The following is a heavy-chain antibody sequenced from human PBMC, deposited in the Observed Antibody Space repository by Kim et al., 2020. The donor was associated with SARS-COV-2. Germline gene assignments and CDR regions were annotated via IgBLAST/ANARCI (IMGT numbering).Heavy chain of an antibody. CDR2: IIPIFGTA. CDR1: GGTFSSYA. V-gene: IGHV1-69*13. Sequence: SVKVSCKASGGTFSSYAISWVRQAPGQGLEWMGGIIPIFGTANYAQKFQGRVTITADESTSTAYMELSSLRSEDTAVYYCASSPSYCSGGSCYPPYYYYYGMDVWGQGTTVTVSS. D-gene: IGHD2-15*01. CDR3: ASSPSYCSGGSCYPPYYYYYGMDV. J-gene: IGHJ6*02.